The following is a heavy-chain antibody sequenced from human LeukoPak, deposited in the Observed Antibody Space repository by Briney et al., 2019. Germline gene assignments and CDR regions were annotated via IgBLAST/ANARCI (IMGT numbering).Heavy chain of an antibody. CDR1: GFTFSGFW. D-gene: IGHD3-16*01. CDR2: IKYDGSDK. J-gene: IGHJ4*02. V-gene: IGHV3-7*04. CDR3: VRGGGSFDS. Sequence: QAGGSLRLSCAASGFTFSGFWMSWVRQAPTKGLEWVANIKYDGSDKRYVDSVKGRFTVSRDNANNSLYLQMNSLRAEDTTLYYCVRGGGSFDSWGQGTLVTVSS.